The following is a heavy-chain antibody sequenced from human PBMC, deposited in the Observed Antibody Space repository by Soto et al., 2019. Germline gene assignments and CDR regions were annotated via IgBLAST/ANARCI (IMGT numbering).Heavy chain of an antibody. CDR2: ISYSGNT. V-gene: IGHV4-59*01. D-gene: IGHD6-19*01. CDR3: ARSFSRAWHHSFHV. J-gene: IGHJ3*01. Sequence: QVQLQESGPGLVKPSETLSLTCTVSGGSISAFYWTWIRQPPGKGLEWIGYISYSGNTKYNPSLRSRVTMSLDTSENQFSLRLSSVTTADTAVYYCARSFSRAWHHSFHVWGQGTMVTVSS. CDR1: GGSISAFY.